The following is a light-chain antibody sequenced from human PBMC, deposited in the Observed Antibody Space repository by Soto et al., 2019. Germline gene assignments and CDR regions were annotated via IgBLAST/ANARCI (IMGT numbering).Light chain of an antibody. CDR3: AAWDDSLSGSYV. V-gene: IGLV1-47*01. J-gene: IGLJ1*01. CDR2: RNN. Sequence: QSVLTQPPSASGTPGQRVTISCSGSSSNIGSNYVYWYQQLLGTAPKLLIYRNNQRPSGVPDRFSGPKSGTSASLAISGLRSEDEADYYCAAWDDSLSGSYVFGTGTKVTVL. CDR1: SSNIGSNY.